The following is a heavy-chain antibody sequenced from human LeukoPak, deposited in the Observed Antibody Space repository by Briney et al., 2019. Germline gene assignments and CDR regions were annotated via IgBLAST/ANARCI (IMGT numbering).Heavy chain of an antibody. J-gene: IGHJ3*02. Sequence: ASVKVSCKASGYTFTSYDINWVRQAPGQGLEWMGWISAYNGNTNYAQKLQGRVTMTTDTSTSTAYMELRSLRSDDTAVYYCARVGGVYEGDAFDIWGQGTMVTVSS. CDR3: ARVGGVYEGDAFDI. CDR2: ISAYNGNT. CDR1: GYTFTSYD. D-gene: IGHD3-16*01. V-gene: IGHV1-18*01.